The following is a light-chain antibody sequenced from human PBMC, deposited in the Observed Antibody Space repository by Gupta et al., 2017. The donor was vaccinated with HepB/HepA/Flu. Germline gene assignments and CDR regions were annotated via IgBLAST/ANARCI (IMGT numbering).Light chain of an antibody. J-gene: IGKJ1*01. CDR1: QSISTY. V-gene: IGKV1-39*01. CDR3: QQSYNIPRT. Sequence: DIQMTQSPSSLSASVGDRVTITCRTSQSISTYLNWYQHKPGKAPDLLIFAASTLRSGVPSRFSGSGSGTDFTLTISRLQPEDFATYYCQQSYNIPRTFGQGTKVEIK. CDR2: AAS.